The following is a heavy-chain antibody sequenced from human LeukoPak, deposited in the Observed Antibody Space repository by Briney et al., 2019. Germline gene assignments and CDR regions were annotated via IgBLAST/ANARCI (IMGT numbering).Heavy chain of an antibody. CDR2: INYVGSNR. D-gene: IGHD2-8*02. CDR1: GFTFSTNA. V-gene: IGHV3-33*08. Sequence: RGSLILSRAASGFTFSTNALGGVRQVPGKGLEWLAVINYVGSNRYYADSVKGRFTCLQDSSENDLYLQTNSLRADDTAMYYCARWGCTRQINFAYLGQGTLATVSS. J-gene: IGHJ4*02. CDR3: ARWGCTRQINFAY.